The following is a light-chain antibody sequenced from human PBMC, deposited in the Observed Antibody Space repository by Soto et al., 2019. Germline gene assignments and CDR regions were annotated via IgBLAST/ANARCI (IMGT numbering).Light chain of an antibody. CDR1: QGVTPAY. J-gene: IGKJ3*01. CDR2: GAS. V-gene: IGKV3-20*01. Sequence: EIVLTQSPGTLSLSPGERATLSCRASQGVTPAYLAWYQHKPGQAPRLLIYGASNRATGIPDRFSGSGSGGDVILTISRLEPEDFAVISCQQYGGSPLFTFGPGTRVDFK. CDR3: QQYGGSPLFT.